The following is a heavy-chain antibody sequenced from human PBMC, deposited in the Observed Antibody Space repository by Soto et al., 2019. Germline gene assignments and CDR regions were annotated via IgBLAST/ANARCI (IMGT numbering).Heavy chain of an antibody. CDR3: ARGYRQSGYSSSWVFDY. V-gene: IGHV4-31*03. D-gene: IGHD6-13*01. CDR1: GGSINSGGYY. J-gene: IGHJ4*02. CDR2: MYYSGST. Sequence: QVQLRESGPGLVKPSQTLSLTCTVSGGSINSGGYYWNWIRQHPGQGLEWIGYMYYSGSTYYNPFLWSRVIISADTSENHFSLKLSSVTAAATAVYFCARGYRQSGYSSSWVFDYWGQGTLVNVSS.